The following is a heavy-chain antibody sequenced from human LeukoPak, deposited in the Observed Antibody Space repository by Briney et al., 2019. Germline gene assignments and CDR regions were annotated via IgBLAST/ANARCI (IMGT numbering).Heavy chain of an antibody. CDR3: ARGDIVVVPAARIWFDP. CDR1: GGSISSGVYY. V-gene: IGHV4-30-4*01. D-gene: IGHD2-2*01. J-gene: IGHJ5*02. Sequence: SQTLSLTCTVSGGSISSGVYYWNWTRQPPGKGLEWIGYIYYSGSTYYNPSLKSRVTISVDTSKNQFSLKLSSVTAADTAVYYCARGDIVVVPAARIWFDPWGQGTLFTVSS. CDR2: IYYSGST.